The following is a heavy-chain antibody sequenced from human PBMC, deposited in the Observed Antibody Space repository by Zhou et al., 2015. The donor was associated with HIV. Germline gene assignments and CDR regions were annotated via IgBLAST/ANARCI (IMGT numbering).Heavy chain of an antibody. D-gene: IGHD3-22*01. CDR1: TDSPIEDG. CDR2: INAANFDT. CDR3: AKEGDFYDSGGFRSFRPGLDV. J-gene: IGHJ6*02. Sequence: QVQLVQSGAEEKKPGASVKVSCHASTDSPIEDGIHWMRQAPGQGLEWMGWINAANFDTKYSQEFEGRVTLSTDTSASIVYMELGSLRFEDTAVYYCAKEGDFYDSGGFRSFRPGLDVWGQGATVTVSS. V-gene: IGHV1-3*05.